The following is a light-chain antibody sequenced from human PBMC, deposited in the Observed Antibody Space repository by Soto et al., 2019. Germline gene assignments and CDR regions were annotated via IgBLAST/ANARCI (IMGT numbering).Light chain of an antibody. V-gene: IGLV1-44*01. CDR3: AAWDDSLNGYV. J-gene: IGLJ1*01. Sequence: QSVLTQPPSASGTPGQRVTISCSGSSSNIETNTVDWYQHLPGTAPKVLIYSNNQRPSGVPDRFSGSKSGTSASLAISGLQSEDEADYYCAAWDDSLNGYVFGTGTKLTVL. CDR2: SNN. CDR1: SSNIETNT.